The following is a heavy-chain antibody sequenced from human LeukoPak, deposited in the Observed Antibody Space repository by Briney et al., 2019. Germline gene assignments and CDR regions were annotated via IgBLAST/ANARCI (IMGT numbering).Heavy chain of an antibody. J-gene: IGHJ4*02. CDR2: IIPILGIA. CDR1: GGTXSSYA. V-gene: IGHV1-69*04. Sequence: SVKVSCKASGGTXSSYAISRVRQAPGQGLEWMGRIIPILGIANYAQKFQGRVTITADKSTSTAYMELSSLISEDTAVYYCARDRGAAAGTDFDYWGQGTLVTVSS. CDR3: ARDRGAAAGTDFDY. D-gene: IGHD6-13*01.